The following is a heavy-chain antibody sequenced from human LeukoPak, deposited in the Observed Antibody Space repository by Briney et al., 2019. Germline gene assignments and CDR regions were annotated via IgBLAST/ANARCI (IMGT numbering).Heavy chain of an antibody. V-gene: IGHV1-69*05. CDR3: ARDVHGDYGSGWFDP. J-gene: IGHJ5*02. CDR1: GGTFNNSA. D-gene: IGHD4-17*01. Sequence: GASVKVSCKTSGGTFNNSAISWVRQAPGQGLEWLGGIMPLFGTADYAPKFQGRVTITKDESTRTVYLELTSLTSDDTAVYYCARDVHGDYGSGWFDPWGQGTLVSVSS. CDR2: IMPLFGTA.